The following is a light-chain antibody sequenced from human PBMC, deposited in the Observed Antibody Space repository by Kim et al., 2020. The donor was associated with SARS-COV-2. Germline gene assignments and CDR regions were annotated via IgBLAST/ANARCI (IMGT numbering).Light chain of an antibody. J-gene: IGKJ1*01. CDR3: QQYSYSPPCT. CDR1: QSVSSSF. Sequence: EIVLTQSPGTLSLSPGERATLSSRASQSVSSSFLAWYQQKPGQAPRLINYGASSRATGIPDRFSGSGSGTDFTLTISSLEPEDFAVYYCQQYSYSPPCTFGQGTRLEIK. CDR2: GAS. V-gene: IGKV3-20*01.